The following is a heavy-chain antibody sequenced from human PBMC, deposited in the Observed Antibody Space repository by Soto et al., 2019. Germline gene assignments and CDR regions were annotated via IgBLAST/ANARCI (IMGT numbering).Heavy chain of an antibody. CDR2: ISSSSSYI. J-gene: IGHJ6*02. D-gene: IGHD3-3*01. V-gene: IGHV3-21*01. CDR3: ARDYLDFWSGAPMDV. CDR1: GFTFSSYS. Sequence: GGSLRLSCAASGFTFSSYSMNWVRQAPGKGLEWVSSISSSSSYIYYADSVKGRFTISRDNAKNSLYLQMNSLRAEDTAVYYCARDYLDFWSGAPMDVWGQGTTVTVSS.